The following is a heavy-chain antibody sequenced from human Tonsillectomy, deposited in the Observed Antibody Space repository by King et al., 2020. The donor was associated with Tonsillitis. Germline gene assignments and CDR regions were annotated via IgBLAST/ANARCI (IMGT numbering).Heavy chain of an antibody. V-gene: IGHV3-7*03. CDR2: IKQDGSEK. J-gene: IGHJ6*02. CDR1: GFTFSSHW. CDR3: AGADDILTCPCGMDV. D-gene: IGHD3-9*01. Sequence: VQLVESGGGLVQPGGSLRLSCTASGFTFSSHWMNWVRQAPGKGLEWVANIKQDGSEKYYVDSVKGRFAISRDNAKTSLYLQMDSLSAEDTAVYYCAGADDILTCPCGMDVWGQGTTVTVSS.